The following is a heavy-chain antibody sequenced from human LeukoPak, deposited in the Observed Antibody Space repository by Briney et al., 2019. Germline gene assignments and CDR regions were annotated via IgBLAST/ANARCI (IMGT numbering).Heavy chain of an antibody. V-gene: IGHV3-53*01. CDR2: LYSGGST. CDR3: ARDRGPGYSYGVLDY. D-gene: IGHD5-18*01. Sequence: GGSLRLSCAASGFTVSSNYMTWVRQAPGKGLEWVSVLYSGGSTYHADSVKGRFTISRDNSKNTLYLQMNSLRAEDTAVYYCARDRGPGYSYGVLDYWGQGTLVTVSS. J-gene: IGHJ4*02. CDR1: GFTVSSNY.